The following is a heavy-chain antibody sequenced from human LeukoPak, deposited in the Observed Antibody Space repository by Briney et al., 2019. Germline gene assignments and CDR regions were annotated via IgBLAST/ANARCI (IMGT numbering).Heavy chain of an antibody. CDR1: GFTFSNAW. Sequence: TGGSLRLSCAASGFTFSNAWMSWVRQAPGKGLEWVGRIKSKTDGGTTDYAAPVKGRFTISRDDSKNTLYLQMNSLRAEDTAVYYCAKEIDSSGYFYGMDVWGQGTTVTVSS. J-gene: IGHJ6*02. CDR3: AKEIDSSGYFYGMDV. D-gene: IGHD3-22*01. CDR2: IKSKTDGGTT. V-gene: IGHV3-15*01.